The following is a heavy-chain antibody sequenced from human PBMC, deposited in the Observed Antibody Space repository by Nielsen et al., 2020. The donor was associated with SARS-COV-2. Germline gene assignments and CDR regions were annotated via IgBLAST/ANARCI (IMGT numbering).Heavy chain of an antibody. Sequence: GESLKISCAASGFIFSSFGVHWVRQAPGKGLEWVAVISHDVSNKHYVDSVKGRFTISRDNARNTLYLQMNGLRAEDTGVYYCASRQDGYNYDTQWGQGTRVTVSS. V-gene: IGHV3-30*03. D-gene: IGHD5-24*01. CDR3: ASRQDGYNYDTQ. J-gene: IGHJ4*02. CDR2: ISHDVSNK. CDR1: GFIFSSFG.